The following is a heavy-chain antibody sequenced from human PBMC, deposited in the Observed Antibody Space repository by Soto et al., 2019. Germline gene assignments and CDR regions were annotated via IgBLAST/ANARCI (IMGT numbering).Heavy chain of an antibody. J-gene: IGHJ3*02. Sequence: GGSQRLSCTASGFTFRNYVMHWVRQAPGKGLVWVSRINTDGSSTSYADSVKGRFTISRDNTKNTLYLQMNSLRAEDTAVYYCARLGWSGYDHDAFDIWGQGTMVTVSS. D-gene: IGHD5-12*01. CDR2: INTDGSST. V-gene: IGHV3-74*01. CDR3: ARLGWSGYDHDAFDI. CDR1: GFTFRNYV.